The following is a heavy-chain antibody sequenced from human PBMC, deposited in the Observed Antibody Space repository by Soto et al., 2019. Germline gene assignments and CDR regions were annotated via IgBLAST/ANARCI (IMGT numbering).Heavy chain of an antibody. V-gene: IGHV1-46*01. CDR1: GYMFTYYY. CDR3: ARDPTHLGYCSGGSCYYGMDV. D-gene: IGHD2-15*01. CDR2: INPNGGTT. Sequence: ASVKVSCKASGYMFTYYYIHWVRQGPGQGLEWMGIINPNGGTTTYAQNFQGRVTMTRDTSTSTVYMELTSLRSEDTAVYYCARDPTHLGYCSGGSCYYGMDVWGQGTTVTVSS. J-gene: IGHJ6*02.